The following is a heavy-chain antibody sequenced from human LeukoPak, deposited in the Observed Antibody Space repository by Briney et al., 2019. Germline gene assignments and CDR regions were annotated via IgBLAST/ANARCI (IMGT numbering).Heavy chain of an antibody. J-gene: IGHJ4*02. V-gene: IGHV4-34*01. CDR3: ARGRGIAAAASPPGY. CDR1: GGSFSDYY. D-gene: IGHD6-13*01. CDR2: INHSGST. Sequence: PSETLSLTCAVYGGSFSDYYWSWIRQLPGKGLEWIGEINHSGSTNYNPSLKSRVTISVDTSKNQFSLKMRSVTAADTAVYYCARGRGIAAAASPPGYWGQGTLVTVSS.